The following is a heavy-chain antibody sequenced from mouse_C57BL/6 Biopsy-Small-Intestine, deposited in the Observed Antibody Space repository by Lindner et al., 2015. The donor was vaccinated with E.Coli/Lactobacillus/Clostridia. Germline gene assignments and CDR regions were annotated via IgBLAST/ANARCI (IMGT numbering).Heavy chain of an antibody. CDR3: ARGFITTMVNYFDY. V-gene: IGHV1-81*01. CDR1: GYTFTSYG. Sequence: VQLQESGAELARPGASVKLSCKASGYTFTSYGISWVKQRTGQGLEWIGEIYPRSGNTYYNEKFKGKATLTADKSSSTAYMQLSSLTSEDSAVYFCARGFITTMVNYFDYWGQGTTLTVSS. D-gene: IGHD1-1*02. J-gene: IGHJ2*01. CDR2: IYPRSGNT.